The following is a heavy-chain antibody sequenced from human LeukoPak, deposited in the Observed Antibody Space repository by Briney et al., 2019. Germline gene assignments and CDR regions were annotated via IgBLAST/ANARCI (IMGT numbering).Heavy chain of an antibody. J-gene: IGHJ4*02. D-gene: IGHD3-10*01. CDR1: GFTFSSYA. Sequence: GRSLRLSCAASGFTFSSYAMHWVRQAPGKGLEWVAVISYDGSNKYYADSVKGRFTISRDNAKNSLYLQMNSLRAEDTAVYYCARDIQVWNYYGSGSYSDYWGQGTLVTVSS. CDR3: ARDIQVWNYYGSGSYSDY. V-gene: IGHV3-30-3*01. CDR2: ISYDGSNK.